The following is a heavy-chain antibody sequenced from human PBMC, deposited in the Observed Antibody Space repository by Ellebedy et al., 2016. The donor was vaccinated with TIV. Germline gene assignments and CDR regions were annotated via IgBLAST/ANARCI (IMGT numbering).Heavy chain of an antibody. CDR3: ARDVSSRGLIGENWFDP. D-gene: IGHD3-10*01. CDR1: GFTFSSYA. CDR2: ISYDGSNK. V-gene: IGHV3-30-3*01. Sequence: GESLKISXAASGFTFSSYAMHWVRQAPGKGLEWVAVISYDGSNKYYADSVKGRFTISRDNARNSLYLQMNSLRAEDSAVYYCARDVSSRGLIGENWFDPWGQGTLVTVSS. J-gene: IGHJ5*02.